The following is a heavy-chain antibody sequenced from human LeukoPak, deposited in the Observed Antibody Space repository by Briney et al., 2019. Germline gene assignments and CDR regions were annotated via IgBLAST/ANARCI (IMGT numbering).Heavy chain of an antibody. CDR3: ARVRAYCGGDCYYLDY. CDR2: IYYSGST. CDR1: GGSISSGGYC. J-gene: IGHJ4*02. Sequence: SETLSLTCSVSGGSISSGGYCWSWIRQHPGKRLEWMGYIYYSGSTYYNPSLKSRVTISVDTSKSQFSLKLSSVTAADTAVYYCARVRAYCGGDCYYLDYWGQGTLVTVSS. V-gene: IGHV4-31*03. D-gene: IGHD2-21*01.